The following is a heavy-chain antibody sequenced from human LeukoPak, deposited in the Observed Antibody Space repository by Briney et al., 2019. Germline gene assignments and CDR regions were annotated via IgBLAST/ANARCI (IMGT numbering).Heavy chain of an antibody. D-gene: IGHD5-18*01. V-gene: IGHV1-3*01. CDR3: ARAAGIQLWTRGAFDI. CDR1: GYTFTSYA. J-gene: IGHJ3*02. CDR2: INAGNGNT. Sequence: ASVKVSCKASGYTFTSYAMHWVRQAPGQRLEWMGRINAGNGNTKYSQKFQGRVTITRDTSASTAYMELSSLRSEDTAVYYCARAAGIQLWTRGAFDIWGQGTMVTVSS.